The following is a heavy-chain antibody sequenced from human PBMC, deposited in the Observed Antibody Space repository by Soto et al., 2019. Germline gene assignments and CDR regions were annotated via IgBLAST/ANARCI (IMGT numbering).Heavy chain of an antibody. Sequence: SETLSLTCAVYGGSFSGYYWSWIRQPPGKGLEWIGEINHSGSTNYNPSLKSRVTISVDTSKNQFSLKLSSVTAADTAVYYCASQLRYCSGGSCYYAGSWFDPWGQGTLVTVSS. D-gene: IGHD2-15*01. CDR3: ASQLRYCSGGSCYYAGSWFDP. J-gene: IGHJ5*02. V-gene: IGHV4-34*01. CDR2: INHSGST. CDR1: GGSFSGYY.